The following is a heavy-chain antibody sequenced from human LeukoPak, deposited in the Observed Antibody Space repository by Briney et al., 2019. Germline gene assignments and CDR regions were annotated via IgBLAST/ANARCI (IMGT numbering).Heavy chain of an antibody. CDR3: AKAHGSGSYYDVDHYYYYYYMDV. J-gene: IGHJ6*03. Sequence: RAGGSLRLSCVASGFTFDDYAMHWVRQAPGKGLEWVSLISWDGGSTYYADSVKGRFTISRDNSKNSLYLQMNSLRAEDTALYYCAKAHGSGSYYDVDHYYYYYYMDVWGKGTTVTVSS. CDR2: ISWDGGST. CDR1: GFTFDDYA. V-gene: IGHV3-43D*03. D-gene: IGHD3-10*01.